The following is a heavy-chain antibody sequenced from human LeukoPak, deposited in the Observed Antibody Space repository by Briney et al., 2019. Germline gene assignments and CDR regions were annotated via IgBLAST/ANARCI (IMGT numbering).Heavy chain of an antibody. CDR1: GYTFTDYY. V-gene: IGHV1-2*02. CDR2: INPNSGGT. D-gene: IGHD1-26*01. CDR3: ARVGATAYFDY. J-gene: IGHJ4*02. Sequence: ASVKVSCKASGYTFTDYYMHWVRQAPGQGLEWMGWINPNSGGTNYAQKSQGRVTMTRDTSISTAYMELSRLRSDDTAVYYCARVGATAYFDYWGQGTLVTVSS.